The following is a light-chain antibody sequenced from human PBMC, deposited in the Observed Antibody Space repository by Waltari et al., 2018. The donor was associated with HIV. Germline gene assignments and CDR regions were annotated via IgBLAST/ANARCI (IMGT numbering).Light chain of an antibody. Sequence: DIQMTQSPSSLSASVGDRVTITCRASQTIGIYLNWYQQKPGKAPNRLIDASSRLPRWVPSRFRGNGAETDFTLPIWSPQPGGFATYYCEQSYSTPPTFGGGTKVDIK. J-gene: IGKJ4*01. CDR3: EQSYSTPPT. CDR2: ASS. CDR1: QTIGIY. V-gene: IGKV1-39*01.